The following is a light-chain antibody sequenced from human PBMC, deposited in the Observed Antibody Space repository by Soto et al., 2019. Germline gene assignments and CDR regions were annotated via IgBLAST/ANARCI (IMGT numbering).Light chain of an antibody. Sequence: QSVLTQPASVSGSPGQSITISCTGTSSDVGGYNYVSWYQHHPGKAPKLIIYDVTNRPSGVSNPFSGSKSGNTAALTISELQPEDEADYDCSSYTTSNTRQIVFGTGTKLTVL. CDR1: SSDVGGYNY. CDR2: DVT. CDR3: SSYTTSNTRQIV. V-gene: IGLV2-14*03. J-gene: IGLJ1*01.